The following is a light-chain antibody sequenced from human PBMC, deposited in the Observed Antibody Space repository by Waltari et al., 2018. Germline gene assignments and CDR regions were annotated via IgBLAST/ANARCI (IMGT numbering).Light chain of an antibody. Sequence: QSALTQPPSASGSPGQSVPIPCPGTSRDVGAYNHVSWYQQHPGKAPKLIIYDVSKRPSGVRDRFSGSKSGNTASLTVSGLQADDEADYYCNSYAGSSHVVFGGGTTLTVL. CDR3: NSYAGSSHVV. CDR1: SRDVGAYNH. J-gene: IGLJ2*01. CDR2: DVS. V-gene: IGLV2-8*01.